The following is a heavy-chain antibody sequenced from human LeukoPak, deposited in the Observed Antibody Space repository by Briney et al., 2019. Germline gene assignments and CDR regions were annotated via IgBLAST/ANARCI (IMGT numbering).Heavy chain of an antibody. CDR2: IYYSGST. V-gene: IGHV4-39*07. CDR1: GGSISSSSYY. CDR3: ARDLSPSFGWLRHGQYYFDY. D-gene: IGHD5-12*01. J-gene: IGHJ4*02. Sequence: PSETLSLTCTVSGGSISSSSYYWGWIRQPPGKGLEWIGIIYYSGSTYYNPSLKSRVTISVDTSKNQFSLKLSSVTAADTAVYYCARDLSPSFGWLRHGQYYFDYWGQGTLVTVSS.